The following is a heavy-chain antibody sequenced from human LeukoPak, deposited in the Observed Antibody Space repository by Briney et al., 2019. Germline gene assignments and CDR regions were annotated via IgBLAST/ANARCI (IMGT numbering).Heavy chain of an antibody. J-gene: IGHJ6*03. CDR1: GYTFASYG. Sequence: ASVKVSCKASGYTFASYGISWVRQAPGQGLEWMGWISAYNGNTNYAQKLQGRVTMTTDTSTSTAYMELRSLRSDDTAVYYCAVGRITMVRGVIIRQAYYYDMDVWGKGTTVTVSS. V-gene: IGHV1-18*01. D-gene: IGHD3-10*01. CDR3: AVGRITMVRGVIIRQAYYYDMDV. CDR2: ISAYNGNT.